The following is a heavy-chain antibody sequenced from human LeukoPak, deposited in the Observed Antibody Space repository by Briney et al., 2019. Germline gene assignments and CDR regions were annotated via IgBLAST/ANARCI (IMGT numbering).Heavy chain of an antibody. V-gene: IGHV3-15*01. Sequence: GGSLGLSCAASGITFINAWMSWVRQAPGKGLEWVGRIKSKTDGGTIDYSAPVKGRFTISRDDSKNTLYLQMNSLKTEDTAVYYCATTAFDYWGQGTLVTVSS. CDR3: ATTAFDY. CDR1: GITFINAW. J-gene: IGHJ4*02. CDR2: IKSKTDGGTI.